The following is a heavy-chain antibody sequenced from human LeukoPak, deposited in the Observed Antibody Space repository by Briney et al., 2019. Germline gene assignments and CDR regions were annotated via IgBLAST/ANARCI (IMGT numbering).Heavy chain of an antibody. CDR1: GDSISSDTYY. Sequence: SETLSLTCTVSGDSISSDTYYWSWIRQPAGKGLQWIGRTHASGSFMYNPSLKSRPTISIDTLKKQFSLKLSSVNDADTAVYYCAGRARDWYSHIEYWGPGTLVTVS. D-gene: IGHD2-21*02. V-gene: IGHV4-61*02. J-gene: IGHJ4*02. CDR2: THASGSF. CDR3: AGRARDWYSHIEY.